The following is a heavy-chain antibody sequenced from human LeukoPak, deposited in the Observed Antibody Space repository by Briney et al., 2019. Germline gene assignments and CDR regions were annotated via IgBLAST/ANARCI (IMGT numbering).Heavy chain of an antibody. Sequence: GGSLRLSCAASGFTFSSCALSWVRQAPGKGLEWVSGISDTGGSTYYADSVKGRFTISRDNFKNTLYLQMSGLRADDTAVYYCAKEIQYYYGSGSDYWGQGTLVTVSS. D-gene: IGHD3-10*01. CDR1: GFTFSSCA. V-gene: IGHV3-23*01. CDR3: AKEIQYYYGSGSDY. CDR2: ISDTGGST. J-gene: IGHJ4*02.